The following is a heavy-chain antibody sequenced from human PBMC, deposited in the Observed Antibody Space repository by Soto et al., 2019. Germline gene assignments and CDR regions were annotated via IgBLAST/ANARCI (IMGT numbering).Heavy chain of an antibody. J-gene: IGHJ4*02. CDR2: IYHSGST. V-gene: IGHV4-38-2*02. CDR1: GYSISSGYY. CDR3: ARDGGVLVPAAIAFDY. D-gene: IGHD2-2*02. Sequence: PSETLSLTSAVSGYSISSGYYWGWIRQPPGKGLEWIGSIYHSGSTYYNPSLKSRVTISVDTSKNQFSLKLSSVTAADTAVYYCARDGGVLVPAAIAFDYWGQGTLVTVS.